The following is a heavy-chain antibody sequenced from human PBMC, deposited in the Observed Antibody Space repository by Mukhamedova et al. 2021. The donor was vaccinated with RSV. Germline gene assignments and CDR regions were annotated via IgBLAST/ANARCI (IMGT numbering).Heavy chain of an antibody. Sequence: GLEWIGYIYYSGSINYNPSLKSRLTISVDTSKNQFSLKLNSVTAADTAVYYCARTSHPDPILWFFDFWGRGTLVTVSS. D-gene: IGHD2-2*02. CDR3: ARTSHPDPILWFFDF. CDR2: IYYSGSI. J-gene: IGHJ2*01. V-gene: IGHV4-59*01.